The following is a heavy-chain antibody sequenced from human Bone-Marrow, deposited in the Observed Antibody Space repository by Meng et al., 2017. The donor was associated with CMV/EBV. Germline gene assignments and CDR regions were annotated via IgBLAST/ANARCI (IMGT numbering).Heavy chain of an antibody. Sequence: SVKVSCKASGYTFTGYYIHWVRQAPGQGLEWMGGIIPIFGTANYAQKFQGRVTITTDESTSTAYMELSSLRSEDTAVYYCARWIPYCSSTGCPRELYYYYYGMDVWGQGTTVTVSS. CDR1: GYTFTGYY. V-gene: IGHV1-69*05. CDR3: ARWIPYCSSTGCPRELYYYYYGMDV. D-gene: IGHD2-2*01. CDR2: IIPIFGTA. J-gene: IGHJ6*02.